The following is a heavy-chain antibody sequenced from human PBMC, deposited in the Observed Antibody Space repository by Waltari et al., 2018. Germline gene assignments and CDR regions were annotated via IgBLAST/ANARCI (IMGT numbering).Heavy chain of an antibody. J-gene: IGHJ4*02. V-gene: IGHV3-23*04. CDR2: ITASGGST. Sequence: EVQLVESGGGLVQPGGSLRLSCSASGFTFSSYAMRWVRQAPGTGLEWVSAITASGGSTYYADSVKGRFTISRDNSKNTLYLQMNSLRAEDTAVYYCAKGVYSSSWYYYFDYWGQGALVTVSS. CDR1: GFTFSSYA. D-gene: IGHD6-13*01. CDR3: AKGVYSSSWYYYFDY.